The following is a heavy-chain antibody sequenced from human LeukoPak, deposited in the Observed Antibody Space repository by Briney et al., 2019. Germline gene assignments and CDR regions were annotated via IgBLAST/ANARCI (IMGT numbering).Heavy chain of an antibody. CDR1: GGSFSGYY. CDR2: INHSGST. V-gene: IGHV4-34*01. D-gene: IGHD6-19*01. Sequence: SETLSLTCAVYGGSFSGYYWSWIRQPPGKGLEWIGEINHSGSTNYNPSLKSRVTISVDTSKNQFSLKLSSVTAADTAVYYCAGSDSGRIAEAGTGGWFDPWGQGTLVTVSS. CDR3: AGSDSGRIAEAGTGGWFDP. J-gene: IGHJ5*02.